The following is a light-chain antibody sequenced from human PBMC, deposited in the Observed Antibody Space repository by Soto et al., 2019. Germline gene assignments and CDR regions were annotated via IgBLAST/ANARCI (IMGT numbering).Light chain of an antibody. CDR3: QQYNSWLWT. CDR2: GAS. Sequence: ELVMTQSPATLSVCPGERASLSCRASQSVSSNFAWYQQKPGQAPRLLIYGASTRATGIPARFSGSGSGTEFTLIISSLQSEDSAVYYCQQYNSWLWTFGQGTKVDI. CDR1: QSVSSN. J-gene: IGKJ1*01. V-gene: IGKV3-15*01.